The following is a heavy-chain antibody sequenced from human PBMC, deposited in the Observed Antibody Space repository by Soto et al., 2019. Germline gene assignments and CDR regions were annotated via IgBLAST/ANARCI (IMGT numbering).Heavy chain of an antibody. J-gene: IGHJ5*02. CDR1: GGSFSGYY. Sequence: SETLSLTCAVYGGSFSGYYWSWIRQPPGKGLEWIGEINHSGSTNYNPSLKSRVTISVDTSKNQFSLKLSSVTAADTAVYYCARGIPGIAAAGTRGTSWFDPWGQGTLVTVSS. CDR2: INHSGST. V-gene: IGHV4-34*01. CDR3: ARGIPGIAAAGTRGTSWFDP. D-gene: IGHD6-13*01.